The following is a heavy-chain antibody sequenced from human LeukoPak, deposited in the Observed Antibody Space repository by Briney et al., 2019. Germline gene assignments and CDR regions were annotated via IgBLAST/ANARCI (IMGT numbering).Heavy chain of an antibody. D-gene: IGHD4-17*01. CDR2: ISYDGSNK. V-gene: IGHV3-30-3*01. Sequence: GGSLRLSCAASGFTFSSYAMHWVRQAPGKGLEWVAVISYDGSNKYYADSVKGRFTISRDNSKNTLYLQMNSLRAEDTAVYYCAREEYGDYDPCFDYWGQGTLVTVSS. CDR1: GFTFSSYA. J-gene: IGHJ4*02. CDR3: AREEYGDYDPCFDY.